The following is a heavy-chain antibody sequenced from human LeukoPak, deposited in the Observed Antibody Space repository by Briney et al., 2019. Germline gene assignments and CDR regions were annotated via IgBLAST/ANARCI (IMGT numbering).Heavy chain of an antibody. D-gene: IGHD3-10*01. CDR1: GFTFSDYY. J-gene: IGHJ5*02. V-gene: IGHV3-11*01. CDR2: ISSSGSTI. Sequence: PGGSLRLSCAASGFTFSDYYMSWIRQAPGKGLEWVSYISSSGSTIYYADSVKGRFTISRDNAKNSLYLQMNSLRAEDTAVYYCATGEFPLLSAGNWFDPWGQGTLVTVSS. CDR3: ATGEFPLLSAGNWFDP.